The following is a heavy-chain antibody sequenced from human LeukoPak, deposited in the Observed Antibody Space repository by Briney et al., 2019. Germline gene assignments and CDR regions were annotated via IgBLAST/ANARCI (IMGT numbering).Heavy chain of an antibody. V-gene: IGHV1-8*02. D-gene: IGHD3-22*01. Sequence: ASVKVSCKASGYTFTSYGISWVRQAPGQGLEWMGWMNPNSGNTGYAQKFQGRVAMTRDTSISTAYMELSSLRSEDAAVYYCARGLGDYYDTSDYYYAVPAHWGQGTLVTVSS. CDR2: MNPNSGNT. CDR3: ARGLGDYYDTSDYYYAVPAH. J-gene: IGHJ4*02. CDR1: GYTFTSYG.